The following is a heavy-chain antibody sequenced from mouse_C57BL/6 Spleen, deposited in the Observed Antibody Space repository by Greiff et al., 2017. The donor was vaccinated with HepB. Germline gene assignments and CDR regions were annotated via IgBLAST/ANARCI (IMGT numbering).Heavy chain of an antibody. V-gene: IGHV1-64*01. CDR3: ARGAQRAQSTWFSY. Sequence: QVQLQQSGAELVKPGASVKLSCKASGYTFTSYWMHWVKQRPGQGLEWIGMIHPNSGSTNYNEKFKSKATLTVDKSSSTAYMQRSSLTSEDSAVYYCARGAQRAQSTWFSYWGQGTLVTVSA. CDR2: IHPNSGST. CDR1: GYTFTSYW. D-gene: IGHD3-2*02. J-gene: IGHJ3*01.